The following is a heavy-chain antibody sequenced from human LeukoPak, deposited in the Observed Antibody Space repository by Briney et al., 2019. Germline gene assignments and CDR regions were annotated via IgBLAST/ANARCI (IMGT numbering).Heavy chain of an antibody. V-gene: IGHV4-39*01. Sequence: SETLSLTCSVSGGSISNSRYYWAWVRQPPGKGLEWIGSIYYSGNTYYNPSLKSRVTISVDTSKNKFSLKLNSVTAADTAVYYCARPAYRGSYYDAFDIWGQGTMVTVSS. CDR2: IYYSGNT. J-gene: IGHJ3*02. CDR1: GGSISNSRYY. CDR3: ARPAYRGSYYDAFDI. D-gene: IGHD1-26*01.